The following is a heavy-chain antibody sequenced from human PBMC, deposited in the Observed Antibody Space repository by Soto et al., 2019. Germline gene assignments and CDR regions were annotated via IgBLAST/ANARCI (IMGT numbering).Heavy chain of an antibody. V-gene: IGHV4-30-4*01. CDR1: GGSISSGDYY. Sequence: PSETLSLTCTVSGGSISSGDYYWSWIRQPPGKGLEWIGYIYYSGSTYYNPSLKSRVTISVDTSKNQFSLKLSSVTAADTAVYYCARDALASGSFPGGYYYGMDVWGQGTTVTV. J-gene: IGHJ6*02. CDR3: ARDALASGSFPGGYYYGMDV. CDR2: IYYSGST. D-gene: IGHD1-26*01.